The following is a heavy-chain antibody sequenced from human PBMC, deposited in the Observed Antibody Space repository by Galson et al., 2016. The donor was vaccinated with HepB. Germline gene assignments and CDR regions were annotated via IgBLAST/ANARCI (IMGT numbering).Heavy chain of an antibody. CDR3: AKEVDTCWYTLDV. Sequence: SLRLSCAASGFTFSHYYMHWVRQAPGKGLEWVAQISFDGRGANYADSARGRFTISRDNSKNTLYLEMNSLRTEDTAVYHCAKEVDTCWYTLDVWGQGPTVTVSS. J-gene: IGHJ6*02. D-gene: IGHD6-13*01. V-gene: IGHV3-30*18. CDR2: ISFDGRGA. CDR1: GFTFSHYY.